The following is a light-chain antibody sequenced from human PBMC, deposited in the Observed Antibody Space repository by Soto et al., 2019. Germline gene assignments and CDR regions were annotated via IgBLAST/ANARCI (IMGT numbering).Light chain of an antibody. CDR1: SNDIGSYDY. V-gene: IGLV2-14*01. CDR2: GVR. CDR3: SSYTSTTLV. Sequence: QSVLTQPTSVSGSPGQSITISCTGNSNDIGSYDYVSWYQQHPGKAPRLLIHGVRNRPSGISSRFSASKSGLTASLTISGLQAEDEADYYCSSYTSTTLVFGGGTKLTVL. J-gene: IGLJ2*01.